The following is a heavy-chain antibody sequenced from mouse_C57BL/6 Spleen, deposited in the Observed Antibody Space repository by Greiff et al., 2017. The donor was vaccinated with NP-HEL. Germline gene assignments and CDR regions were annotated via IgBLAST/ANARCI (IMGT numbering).Heavy chain of an antibody. CDR2: IYWDDDE. Sequence: QVQLKVSGPGILQSSQTLSLTCSFSGFSLSTSGMGVSWIRQPSGKGLEWLAHIYWDDDERYNPSLKSRLTISKDTSRNQVFLKITSVDTADTATYYCARRMGYGKEGWWYFDVWGTGTTVTVSS. J-gene: IGHJ1*03. CDR1: GFSLSTSGMG. V-gene: IGHV8-12*01. CDR3: ARRMGYGKEGWWYFDV. D-gene: IGHD2-10*02.